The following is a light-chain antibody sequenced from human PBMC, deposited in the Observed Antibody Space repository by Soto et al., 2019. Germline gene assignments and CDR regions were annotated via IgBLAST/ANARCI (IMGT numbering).Light chain of an antibody. J-gene: IGKJ4*01. CDR1: QSVSKY. Sequence: EIVLTQSPATLSLSPGERATLSCRASQSVSKYLAWYQQKPGQAPRLLIHDASNRATGIPARFSGSGSGTDFTLTISSHGPEDFGFYYCQQRSNWPQITFGGGTKVEIK. CDR2: DAS. V-gene: IGKV3-11*01. CDR3: QQRSNWPQIT.